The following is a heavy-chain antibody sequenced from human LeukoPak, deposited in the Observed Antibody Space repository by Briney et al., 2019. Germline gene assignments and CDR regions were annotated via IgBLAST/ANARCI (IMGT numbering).Heavy chain of an antibody. J-gene: IGHJ6*03. CDR3: ARETGDYPYYYYMDG. V-gene: IGHV3-21*01. CDR2: ISSSSSDI. D-gene: IGHD4-17*01. CDR1: GFTFSSYA. Sequence: GGSLRLSCAASGFTFSSYAMHWVRQAPGKGLEWVSSISSSSSDIYYADSVKGRFTISRDKAKNSLYMQRKRLRAEGTPWYNFARETGDYPYYYYMDGWGKGTTVTVSS.